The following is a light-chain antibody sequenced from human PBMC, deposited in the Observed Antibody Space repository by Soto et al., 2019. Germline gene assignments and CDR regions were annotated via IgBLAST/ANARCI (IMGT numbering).Light chain of an antibody. CDR3: CSYVDTDTWV. CDR1: NSDVGGYNY. J-gene: IGLJ3*02. Sequence: QSVLTQPRSVSGSPGQSVTISCTGTNSDVGGYNYVSWYQQYPGKAPQLMISGVSERPSGVPDRFPGSKSGNTASLTISGLQAEDEADYYCCSYVDTDTWVFGGGTKLTVL. CDR2: GVS. V-gene: IGLV2-11*01.